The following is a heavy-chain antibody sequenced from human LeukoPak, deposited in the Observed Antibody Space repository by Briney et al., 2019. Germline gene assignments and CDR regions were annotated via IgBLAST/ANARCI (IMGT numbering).Heavy chain of an antibody. V-gene: IGHV4-4*07. Sequence: SETLSLTCTVSAGSISNYYWSWIRQPAGKGLEWIGRISSRGSTNYNPSLKSRVTMSIDTSKNQFSLKLSSVTAADTAVYYCAREDYGSGSPPILDYWGQGTLVTVSS. CDR3: AREDYGSGSPPILDY. D-gene: IGHD3-10*01. J-gene: IGHJ4*02. CDR2: ISSRGST. CDR1: AGSISNYY.